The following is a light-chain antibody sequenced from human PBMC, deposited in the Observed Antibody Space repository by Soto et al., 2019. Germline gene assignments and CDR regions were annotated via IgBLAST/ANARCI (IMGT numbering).Light chain of an antibody. CDR2: EVS. Sequence: QSALTQPPSVSGSPGQSVTISCTGTSSFVGSYNRVSWYQQPPGTAPKLMIYEVSDRPSGVPDRFSGSKSGNTASLTISGLQAEDEADYYCNSYTSSNTYVFGSGTKVTVL. V-gene: IGLV2-18*02. CDR1: SSFVGSYNR. CDR3: NSYTSSNTYV. J-gene: IGLJ1*01.